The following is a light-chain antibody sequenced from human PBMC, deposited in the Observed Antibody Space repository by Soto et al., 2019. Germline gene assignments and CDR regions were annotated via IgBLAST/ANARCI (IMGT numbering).Light chain of an antibody. J-gene: IGKJ5*01. CDR1: QSISIW. CDR2: AAS. Sequence: DIQMTQSPSTLSASTGDRVTITCRASQSISIWLAWYQQKPGKAPKFLINAASRLESGVPSRFTGSGSGTEFTLTISNLQPDDFATYYCQQFHSFPITFGQGTRLEIK. CDR3: QQFHSFPIT. V-gene: IGKV1-5*01.